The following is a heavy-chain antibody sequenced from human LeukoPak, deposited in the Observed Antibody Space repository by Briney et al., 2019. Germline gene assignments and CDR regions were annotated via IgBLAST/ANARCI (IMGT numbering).Heavy chain of an antibody. CDR3: AKSYFTYGSDAFDV. D-gene: IGHD4-17*01. Sequence: PGGSLRLSCAASGFTLSSFAMSWVRQAPGTGLEWLATTYGDATTTNYADSVKGRFAISRDNSKNTLSLQMNSLRAEDTAIYYCAKSYFTYGSDAFDVWGQGTMVTVSS. V-gene: IGHV3-23*01. CDR2: TYGDATTT. CDR1: GFTLSSFA. J-gene: IGHJ3*01.